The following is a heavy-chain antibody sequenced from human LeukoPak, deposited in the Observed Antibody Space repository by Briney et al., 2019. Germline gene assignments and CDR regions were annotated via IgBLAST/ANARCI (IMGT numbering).Heavy chain of an antibody. Sequence: GGSLRLSCAASGFTFSSYTMSWVRQAPEKGLEWVSSITSSSSYIYYADSVKGRFTISRDNAKNSLYLQMNSLRAEDTAVYYCARGASGSYYTLFDYWGQGTLVTVSS. CDR3: ARGASGSYYTLFDY. J-gene: IGHJ4*02. D-gene: IGHD1-26*01. CDR2: ITSSSSYI. CDR1: GFTFSSYT. V-gene: IGHV3-21*01.